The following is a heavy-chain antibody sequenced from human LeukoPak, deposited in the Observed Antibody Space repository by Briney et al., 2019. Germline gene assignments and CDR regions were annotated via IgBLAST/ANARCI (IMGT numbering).Heavy chain of an antibody. V-gene: IGHV4-59*01. CDR3: ARGGYASGWYGDY. CDR2: IYYSGST. D-gene: IGHD6-19*01. Sequence: SETLSLTCTVSGGSISSYYWSWIRQPPGKGLEWIGYIYYSGSTNYNPSLKSRVTISVDTSKNQFSLKLSSVTAADTAVYYCARGGYASGWYGDYWGQGTLVTVSS. CDR1: GGSISSYY. J-gene: IGHJ4*02.